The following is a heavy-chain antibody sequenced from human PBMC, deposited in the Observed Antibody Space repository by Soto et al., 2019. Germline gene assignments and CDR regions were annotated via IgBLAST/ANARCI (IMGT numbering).Heavy chain of an antibody. V-gene: IGHV4-39*01. CDR1: GFSISSSSYY. CDR2: IYYSGST. D-gene: IGHD3-3*01. J-gene: IGHJ6*02. Sequence: PSETMSLTCTFDGFSISSSSYYLGWIRQPPGKGLEWIGSIYYSGSTYYNPSLKSRVTISVDTSKNQFSLKLSSVTAADTAVYYCARQKLTIFGVVIAHYYYYYGMDVWGQGTTVTVSS. CDR3: ARQKLTIFGVVIAHYYYYYGMDV.